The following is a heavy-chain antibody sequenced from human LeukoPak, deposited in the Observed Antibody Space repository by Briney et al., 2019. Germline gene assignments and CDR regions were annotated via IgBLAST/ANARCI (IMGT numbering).Heavy chain of an antibody. V-gene: IGHV4-61*01. CDR3: ARSADGSGYGGGYDY. D-gene: IGHD3-22*01. J-gene: IGHJ4*02. Sequence: SETLSLTCTVSGGSVSSGSYYWSWIRQPPGKGLEWIGYIYYSGSTNYNPSLKSRVTISVDTSKNQFSLKLSSVTAADTAVYYCARSADGSGYGGGYDYWGQGTLVTVSS. CDR1: GGSVSSGSYY. CDR2: IYYSGST.